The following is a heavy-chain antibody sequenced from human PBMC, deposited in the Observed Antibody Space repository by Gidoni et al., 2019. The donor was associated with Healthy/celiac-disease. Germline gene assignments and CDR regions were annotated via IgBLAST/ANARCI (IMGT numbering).Heavy chain of an antibody. CDR2: ISGSGGST. CDR1: GFTFSNYA. J-gene: IGHJ3*02. D-gene: IGHD1-26*01. Sequence: EVQLLAAGGGLVQPGGSLRLYCAASGFTFSNYAMSWVRPAPGKGLEWVSAISGSGGSTYYADSVKGRFTISRDNSKNTLYLQMNSLRAEDTAVYYCAKDWGRWSGSYYKDDAFDIWGQGTMVTVSS. CDR3: AKDWGRWSGSYYKDDAFDI. V-gene: IGHV3-23*01.